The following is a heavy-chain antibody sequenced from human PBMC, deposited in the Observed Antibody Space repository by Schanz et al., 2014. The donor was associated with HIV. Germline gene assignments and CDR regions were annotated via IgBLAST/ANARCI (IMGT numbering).Heavy chain of an antibody. Sequence: QVHLQQWGAGLLKPLETLSLTCAVYGGSFRGHYWSWIRQSPGKGLEWVGEINYSGTTNYNPSLESRVTISIDTSKKQFSLNLTSVTAADTAVFYCARELLTTVTPSFDSWGQGILVTVSS. J-gene: IGHJ4*02. CDR1: GGSFRGHY. CDR3: ARELLTTVTPSFDS. CDR2: INYSGTT. D-gene: IGHD4-4*01. V-gene: IGHV4-34*01.